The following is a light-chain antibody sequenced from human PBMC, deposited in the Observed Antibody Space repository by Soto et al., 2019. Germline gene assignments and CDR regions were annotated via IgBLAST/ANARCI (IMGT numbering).Light chain of an antibody. J-gene: IGLJ2*01. Sequence: QPVLTQPPSVSGAPGQRVTISCTGSRSNIGAGYDVHWYQQLPGTAPKLLIYGNTNRPSGVPDRFSGPKSGTSASLAITGLQAEDEADYYCQSYDSSLSDSVFGGGTQLTVL. V-gene: IGLV1-40*01. CDR1: RSNIGAGYD. CDR2: GNT. CDR3: QSYDSSLSDSV.